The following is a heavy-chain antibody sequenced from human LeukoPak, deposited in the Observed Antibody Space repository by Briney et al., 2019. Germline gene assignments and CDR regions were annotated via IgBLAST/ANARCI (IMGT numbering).Heavy chain of an antibody. D-gene: IGHD3-3*01. CDR3: AKQLTIFGVVIIQGEYYFDY. CDR1: RFTVSSNY. J-gene: IGHJ4*02. CDR2: IYSGGST. V-gene: IGHV3-66*01. Sequence: PGGSLRLSCAASRFTVSSNYMSWVRQAPGKGLQWVSVIYSGGSTYYADSVKGRFTISRDNSKNTLYLQMNSLRAEDTAVYYCAKQLTIFGVVIIQGEYYFDYWGQGTLVTVSS.